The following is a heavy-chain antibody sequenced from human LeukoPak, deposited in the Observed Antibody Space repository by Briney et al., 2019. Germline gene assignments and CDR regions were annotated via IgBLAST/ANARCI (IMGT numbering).Heavy chain of an antibody. CDR2: ITDNGLSI. CDR3: AREAVSGSSYFDY. V-gene: IGHV3-21*01. J-gene: IGHJ4*02. D-gene: IGHD6-19*01. Sequence: AGGSLRLSCAASGFTFKNYHMNWVRQVPGKGPEWVSSITDNGLSIYYADSVEGRFTISRDNAENSLYLQMDSLRAEDTAVYCCAREAVSGSSYFDYWGLGTLVTVSS. CDR1: GFTFKNYH.